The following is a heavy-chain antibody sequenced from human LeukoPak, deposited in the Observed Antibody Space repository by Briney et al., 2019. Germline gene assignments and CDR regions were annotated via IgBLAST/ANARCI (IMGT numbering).Heavy chain of an antibody. CDR1: GYTFTSYG. CDR3: ARDANPTYYYGSGSYYNGNWFDP. J-gene: IGHJ5*02. D-gene: IGHD3-10*01. V-gene: IGHV1-18*01. Sequence: ASVKVSCKASGYTFTSYGISWVRPAPGQGLEWMGWISAYNGNTNYAQKLQGRVTMTTDTSTSTAYMELRSLRSDDTAVYYCARDANPTYYYGSGSYYNGNWFDPWGQGTLVTVSS. CDR2: ISAYNGNT.